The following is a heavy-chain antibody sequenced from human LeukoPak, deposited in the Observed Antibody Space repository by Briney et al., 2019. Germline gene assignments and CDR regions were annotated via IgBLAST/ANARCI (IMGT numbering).Heavy chain of an antibody. J-gene: IGHJ3*02. V-gene: IGHV4-34*01. CDR1: GGSFSGYY. CDR2: INHSGST. D-gene: IGHD3-9*01. CDR3: ARAIPTYYDILTGYYWDFDI. Sequence: SETLSLTCAVYGGSFSGYYWSWIRQPPGKGLEWIGEINHSGSTNYNPSLKSRVTISVDTSKNQFSLKLSSVTAADTAVYYCARAIPTYYDILTGYYWDFDIWGQGTMVTVSS.